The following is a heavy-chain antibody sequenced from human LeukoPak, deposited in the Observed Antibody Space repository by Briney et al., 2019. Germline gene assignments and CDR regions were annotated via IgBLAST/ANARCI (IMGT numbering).Heavy chain of an antibody. CDR3: AGGRTYYDILTGYYMGGFDY. CDR1: GFTFEEYG. Sequence: GGSLRLSCAVSGFTFEEYGMSWVRQVPGKGLEWVSGINWNGDKIGYADSVKGRFTISRDNAKNSLYLQMNSLRAEDTAVYYCAGGRTYYDILTGYYMGGFDYWGQGTLVTVSS. D-gene: IGHD3-9*01. J-gene: IGHJ4*02. V-gene: IGHV3-20*04. CDR2: INWNGDKI.